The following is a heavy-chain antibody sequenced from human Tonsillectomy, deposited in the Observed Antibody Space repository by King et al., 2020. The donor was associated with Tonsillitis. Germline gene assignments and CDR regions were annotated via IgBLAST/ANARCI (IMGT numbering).Heavy chain of an antibody. Sequence: VQLQQWGAGLLKPSETLSLTCAVYGGSFSGYYWSWIRQPPGKGLEWIGEINHSGSTNYNPSLKSRVTISVDTSKNQFSLKLSSVTAADTAVYYCARVTHCSSTSCYKDFDYWGQGTLVTVSS. CDR1: GGSFSGYY. D-gene: IGHD2-2*01. V-gene: IGHV4-34*01. CDR3: ARVTHCSSTSCYKDFDY. J-gene: IGHJ4*02. CDR2: INHSGST.